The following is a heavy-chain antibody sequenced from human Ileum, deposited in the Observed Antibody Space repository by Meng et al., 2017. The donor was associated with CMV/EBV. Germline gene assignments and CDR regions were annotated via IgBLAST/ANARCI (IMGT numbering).Heavy chain of an antibody. D-gene: IGHD2-2*01. CDR3: ARDPGCDDPSCYGIGWDL. J-gene: IGHJ5*02. Sequence: ASVKVACKASGYSFTGYYIHWLRRAPGQGLEWVGWIKVDSGGTRYAPRFQGRVTLTRDTSINTAYMDMSRQRHDDTAVYYCARDPGCDDPSCYGIGWDLWGQGTLVTVSS. CDR1: GYSFTGYY. CDR2: IKVDSGGT. V-gene: IGHV1-2*02.